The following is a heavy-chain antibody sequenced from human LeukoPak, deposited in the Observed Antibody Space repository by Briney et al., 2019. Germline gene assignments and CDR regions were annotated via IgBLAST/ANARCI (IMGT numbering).Heavy chain of an antibody. CDR1: GSSVSESA. CDR2: IAMPAKSAAT. Sequence: AESLTLSCAASGSSVSESAIHWVRQASGQGRGWVGLIAMPAKSAATAYGASVGGRFTISRDDSKTTAYLQMDSLKTEDTALYYCARNLATNNYLDPWGQGTLVTVSS. D-gene: IGHD1-1*01. V-gene: IGHV3-73*01. J-gene: IGHJ5*02. CDR3: ARNLATNNYLDP.